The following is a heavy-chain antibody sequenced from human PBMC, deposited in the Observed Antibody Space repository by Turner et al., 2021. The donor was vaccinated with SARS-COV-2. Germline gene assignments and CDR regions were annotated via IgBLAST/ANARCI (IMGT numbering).Heavy chain of an antibody. J-gene: IGHJ3*02. CDR3: ASPSLRYNSSDRDASDI. V-gene: IGHV4-39*01. D-gene: IGHD3-22*01. CDR1: GRSVSSSSYL. Sequence: LPPQDSGPGLEKLAEPLSLTCTLSGRSVSSSSYLWDWVRQPPGKGLEWIGNSYYCWSTYYNPSLKSQITISVDASKTQFSLTLSSATAADAAVDYCASPSLRYNSSDRDASDIWGQGTMVTVSS. CDR2: SYYCWST.